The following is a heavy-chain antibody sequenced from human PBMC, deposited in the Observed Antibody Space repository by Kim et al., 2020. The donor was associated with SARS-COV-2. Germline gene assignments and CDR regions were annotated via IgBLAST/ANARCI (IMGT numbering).Heavy chain of an antibody. Sequence: ASVKVSCKASGYTFTGYYMHWVRQAPGQGLEWMGWINPNTGGTNYAQKFQGRVSMTRDTSIRTAYMELSGLRSDDTAVYFCARVGSGSSPFDSWGQGTLVTVSS. J-gene: IGHJ4*02. CDR3: ARVGSGSSPFDS. CDR1: GYTFTGYY. CDR2: INPNTGGT. V-gene: IGHV1-2*02. D-gene: IGHD1-26*01.